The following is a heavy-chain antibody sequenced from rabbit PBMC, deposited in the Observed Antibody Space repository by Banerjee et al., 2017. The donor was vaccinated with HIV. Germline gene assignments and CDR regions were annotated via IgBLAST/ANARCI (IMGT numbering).Heavy chain of an antibody. CDR1: GFDFSSNA. V-gene: IGHV1S45*01. J-gene: IGHJ4*01. CDR2: IYAGSSVST. CDR3: ARADTSGAGHAYAYFTL. Sequence: QQQLEESGGGLVQPGGTLTLTCTVSGFDFSSNAMCWVRQAPGKGLEWIACIYAGSSVSTYYASWAKGRFTISKTSSTTVTLQMTSLTAADTATYFCARADTSGAGHAYAYFTLWGPGTLVTVS. D-gene: IGHD6-1*01.